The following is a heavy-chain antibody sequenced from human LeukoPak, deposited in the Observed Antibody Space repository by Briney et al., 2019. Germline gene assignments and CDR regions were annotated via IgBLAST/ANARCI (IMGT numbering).Heavy chain of an antibody. CDR2: VSSRGAT. D-gene: IGHD2-2*01. J-gene: IGHJ4*02. CDR3: ARAQKTMLSRAVYFFDF. Sequence: SETLSLTCNVSWASISDYYWSWIRQSPTRGLEWIGYVSSRGATNNNPSLKSRVTTSAHTSENQLSLKLTSVTAADTAVYYCARAQKTMLSRAVYFFDFWGQGLLVTVSS. V-gene: IGHV4-59*08. CDR1: WASISDYY.